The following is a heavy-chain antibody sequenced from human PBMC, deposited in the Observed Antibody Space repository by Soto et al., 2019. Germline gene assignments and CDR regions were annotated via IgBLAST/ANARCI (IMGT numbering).Heavy chain of an antibody. CDR1: GGSFSGYY. J-gene: IGHJ4*02. CDR2: INHSGST. V-gene: IGHV4-34*01. CDR3: ARGWGISPWILNFHY. Sequence: QVQLQQWGAGLLKPSETLSLTCAVYGGSFSGYYWSWIRQPPGKGLEWIGEINHSGSTNYNPSLKSRVTISVDTSKNQFSLKLSSVTAADTAVYYCARGWGISPWILNFHYWGQGTLVTVSS. D-gene: IGHD5-18*01.